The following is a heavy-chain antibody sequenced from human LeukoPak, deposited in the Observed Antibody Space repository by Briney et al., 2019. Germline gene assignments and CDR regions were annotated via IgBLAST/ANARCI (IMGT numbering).Heavy chain of an antibody. CDR3: ARDAAPRWLQSYWYFDL. V-gene: IGHV3-64*04. CDR1: GFTFSKYA. Sequence: PGGSLRLSCSASGFTFSKYAMHWVRQAPGKGLEFVSGINDDWGTTDYADSVKGRFTISRDNAKNTLYLQMNSLRADDTAVYYCARDAAPRWLQSYWYFDLWGRGTLVTVSS. J-gene: IGHJ2*01. CDR2: INDDWGTT. D-gene: IGHD5-24*01.